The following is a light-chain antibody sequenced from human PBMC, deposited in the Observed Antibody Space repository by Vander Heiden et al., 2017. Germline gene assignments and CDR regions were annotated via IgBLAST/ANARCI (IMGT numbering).Light chain of an antibody. CDR3: SSYTAISTLDV. CDR1: NYDVGAYDY. CDR2: DVS. J-gene: IGLJ1*01. Sequence: QSALTQPASVSGSPGEPITLSCTGTNYDVGAYDYVLWYQQHPGEAPKVVIYDVSNRPSGVSNRFSGSKSGNTASLTISGLQAEDEADYYCSSYTAISTLDVFGTGTKVTVL. V-gene: IGLV2-14*03.